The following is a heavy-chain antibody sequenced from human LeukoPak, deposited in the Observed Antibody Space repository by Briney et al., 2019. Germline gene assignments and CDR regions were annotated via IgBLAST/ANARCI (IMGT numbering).Heavy chain of an antibody. V-gene: IGHV4-4*02. CDR1: GGSISSSNW. Sequence: SGTLSLTCAVSGGSISSSNWWSWVRQPPGKGLEWIGYIYYSGSTNYNPSLKSRVTISVDTSKNQFSLKLTSVTAADTAVYYCARTTEGGYTYGYFYYYYMDVWGKGTTVTISS. CDR3: ARTTEGGYTYGYFYYYYMDV. J-gene: IGHJ6*03. D-gene: IGHD5-18*01. CDR2: IYYSGST.